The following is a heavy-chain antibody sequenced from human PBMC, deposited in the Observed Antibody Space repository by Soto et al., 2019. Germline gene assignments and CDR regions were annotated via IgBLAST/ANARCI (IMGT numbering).Heavy chain of an antibody. Sequence: GASVKVSCKAAGDTFSSYAISWVRKAPGQGLEWMGGIIPIFGTANYAQKFQGRVTITADESTSTAYMELSSLRSEDTAVYYCAREGTRSANYYYGMDVWVQGTTVTVSS. CDR3: AREGTRSANYYYGMDV. D-gene: IGHD3-3*01. V-gene: IGHV1-69*01. CDR1: GDTFSSYA. CDR2: IIPIFGTA. J-gene: IGHJ6*02.